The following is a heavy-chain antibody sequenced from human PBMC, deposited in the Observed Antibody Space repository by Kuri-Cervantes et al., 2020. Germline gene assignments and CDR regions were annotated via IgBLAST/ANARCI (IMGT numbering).Heavy chain of an antibody. CDR3: ARGSFGATHWGYYFDY. CDR2: IYYSGST. D-gene: IGHD4/OR15-4a*01. Sequence: SETLSLTRAVYGGSFSSYYWGWIRQPPGKGLEWIGSIYYSGSTYYNPSLKSRVTISVDTSKNQFSLKLSSVTAADTAVYYCARGSFGATHWGYYFDYWGQGTLVTVSS. CDR1: GGSFSSYY. J-gene: IGHJ4*02. V-gene: IGHV4-39*01.